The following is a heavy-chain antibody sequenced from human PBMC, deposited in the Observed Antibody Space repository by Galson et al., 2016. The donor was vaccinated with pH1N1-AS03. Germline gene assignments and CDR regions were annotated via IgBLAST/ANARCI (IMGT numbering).Heavy chain of an antibody. CDR2: ISAHSGHA. J-gene: IGHJ4*02. D-gene: IGHD4-17*01. Sequence: SVKVSCKASGYTFSNYAFSWLRQTPGQGLEWMGWISAHSGHASYAQAFQGRVSMTIDASTTTTYMELRSLTTDGTAVYFCARDRTTVTETLRYDYWGQGTLLTVSS. CDR1: GYTFSNYA. CDR3: ARDRTTVTETLRYDY. V-gene: IGHV1-18*01.